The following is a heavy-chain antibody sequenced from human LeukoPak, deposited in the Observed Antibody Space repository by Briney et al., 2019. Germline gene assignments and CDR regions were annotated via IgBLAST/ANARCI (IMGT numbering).Heavy chain of an antibody. CDR2: ISYDGSNK. J-gene: IGHJ4*02. D-gene: IGHD5-24*01. CDR1: GFTFSSYG. CDR3: AYMATTTSDFDY. V-gene: IGHV3-30*03. Sequence: GGSLRLSCAASGFTFSSYGMHWVRQAPGKGLEWVAVISYDGSNKYYADSVKGRFTISRDNSKNTLYLQMNSLRAEDTAVYYCAYMATTTSDFDYWGQGTLVTVSS.